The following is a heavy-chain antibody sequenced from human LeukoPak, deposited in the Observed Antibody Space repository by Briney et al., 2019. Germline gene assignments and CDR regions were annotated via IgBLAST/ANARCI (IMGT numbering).Heavy chain of an antibody. D-gene: IGHD2-2*01. CDR3: ARARCSSTSCYFNFDY. Sequence: ASVKVSCKASGDTFTTYYIHWVRQAPGQGLEWMGIINPSGGSTSYAQKFQGRVTITADESTSTACMELSSLRSEDTAVYYCARARCSSTSCYFNFDYWGQGTLVTVSS. J-gene: IGHJ4*02. V-gene: IGHV1-46*01. CDR2: INPSGGST. CDR1: GDTFTTYY.